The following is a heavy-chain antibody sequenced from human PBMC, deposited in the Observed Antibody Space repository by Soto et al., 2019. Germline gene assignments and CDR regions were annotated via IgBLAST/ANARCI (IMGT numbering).Heavy chain of an antibody. CDR1: GGSISSYY. Sequence: PSETLSLTCTVSGGSISSYYWSWIRQPPGKGLEWIGYIYYSGSTNYNPSLKSRVTISVDTSKNQFSLKLSSVTAADTAVYYCARVRLVRKMVVAATPDWWFDPWGQGPPITVYS. CDR3: ARVRLVRKMVVAATPDWWFDP. CDR2: IYYSGST. V-gene: IGHV4-59*01. D-gene: IGHD2-15*01. J-gene: IGHJ5*02.